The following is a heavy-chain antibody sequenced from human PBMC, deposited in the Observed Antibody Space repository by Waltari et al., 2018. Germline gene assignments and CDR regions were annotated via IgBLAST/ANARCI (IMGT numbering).Heavy chain of an antibody. CDR1: GFTFSSYG. Sequence: QVQLVESGGGVVQPGRSLRLSCAASGFTFSSYGMHWVRQAPGKGLEWVAVISDDGSNKYYADSVKGRFTISRDNSKNTLYLQMNSLRAEDTAVYYCAKGYCSGGSCYPEDYFDYWGQGTLVTVSS. D-gene: IGHD2-15*01. J-gene: IGHJ4*02. CDR2: ISDDGSNK. CDR3: AKGYCSGGSCYPEDYFDY. V-gene: IGHV3-30*18.